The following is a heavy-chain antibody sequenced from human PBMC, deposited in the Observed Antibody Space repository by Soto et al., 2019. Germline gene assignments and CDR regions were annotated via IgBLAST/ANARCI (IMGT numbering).Heavy chain of an antibody. J-gene: IGHJ6*04. V-gene: IGHV4-34*01. CDR1: GGSFSGYY. Sequence: SETLSLTCAVYGGSFSGYYWSWIRQPPGKGLERIGEINHSGITNYNPSLKSRVTISVDTSKNQFSLKLSSVTAADTAVYYCARGLGSGWDYYYYSYCMDVWGEGTTVTVSS. CDR2: INHSGIT. CDR3: ARGLGSGWDYYYYSYCMDV. D-gene: IGHD6-19*01.